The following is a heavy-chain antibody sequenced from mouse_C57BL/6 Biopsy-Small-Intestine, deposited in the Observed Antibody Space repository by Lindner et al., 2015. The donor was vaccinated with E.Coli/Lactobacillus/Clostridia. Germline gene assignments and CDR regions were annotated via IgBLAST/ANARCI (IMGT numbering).Heavy chain of an antibody. Sequence: VQLQESGAELVRPGTSVKVSCKASGYAFTNYSIEWVKQRPGQGLEWIGVINPGSGGTNYNEKFKGKATLTADKSSSTAYMQLSSLTSEDSAVYFCASYGYDFDYWGQGTTLTVSS. J-gene: IGHJ2*01. CDR3: ASYGYDFDY. D-gene: IGHD2-2*01. V-gene: IGHV1-54*01. CDR2: INPGSGGT. CDR1: GYAFTNYS.